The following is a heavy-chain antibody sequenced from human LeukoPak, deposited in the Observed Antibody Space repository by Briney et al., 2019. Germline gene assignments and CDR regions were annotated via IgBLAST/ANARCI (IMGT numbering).Heavy chain of an antibody. J-gene: IGHJ4*02. CDR2: IIPIFGTA. Sequence: SVKVSCKASGGTFSSYAISWVRQAPGQGLEWMGGIIPIFGTANYAQKFQGRVTITTDESTSTAYMELSSLRSEDTAVYYCAMGAYCGGDCYSDTYWGQGTLVTVSS. V-gene: IGHV1-69*05. D-gene: IGHD2-21*02. CDR1: GGTFSSYA. CDR3: AMGAYCGGDCYSDTY.